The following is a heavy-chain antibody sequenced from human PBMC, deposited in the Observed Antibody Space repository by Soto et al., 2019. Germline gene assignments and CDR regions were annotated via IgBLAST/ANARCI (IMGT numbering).Heavy chain of an antibody. CDR3: ARAGVYCSSTSCSPHWFDP. Sequence: SETLSLTCAVSGGSISSGGYSWSWIRQPPGKGLEWIGYIYHSGSTYYNPSLKSRVTISVDRSKNQFSLKLSSVTAADTAVYYCARAGVYCSSTSCSPHWFDPWGQGALVTVSS. CDR2: IYHSGST. J-gene: IGHJ5*02. V-gene: IGHV4-30-2*01. D-gene: IGHD2-2*01. CDR1: GGSISSGGYS.